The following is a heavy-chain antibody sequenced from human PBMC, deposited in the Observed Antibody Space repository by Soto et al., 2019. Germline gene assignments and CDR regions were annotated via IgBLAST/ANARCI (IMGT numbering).Heavy chain of an antibody. Sequence: EVQLLESGGGLVQPGGSLRLSCAASGINFGSYAMSWIRQPPGKGLAWVSGISNIGDNTFSANSVKGRFSVSRDNSNNTLFLLRDTLSAEDTAVYYCATRQERSIWGQGTMVSVSS. J-gene: IGHJ4*02. CDR3: ATRQERSI. CDR2: ISNIGDNT. V-gene: IGHV3-23*01. CDR1: GINFGSYA.